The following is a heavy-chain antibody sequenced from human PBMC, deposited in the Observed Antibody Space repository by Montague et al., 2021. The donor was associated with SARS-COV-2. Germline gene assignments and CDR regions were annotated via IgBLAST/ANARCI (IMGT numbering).Heavy chain of an antibody. D-gene: IGHD6-13*01. V-gene: IGHV6-1*01. CDR2: TYYRSKWYN. CDR3: ARDGGPYSSSWYLGYFDY. CDR1: GDSVSSNSAT. J-gene: IGHJ4*02. Sequence: CAISGDSVSSNSATRNWIRQSPSRRLEWLGRTYYRSKWYNDYAVSVKSRITINPDTSKNQFSLQLNSVTPEDTAVYHCARDGGPYSSSWYLGYFDYWGQGTLVTVSS.